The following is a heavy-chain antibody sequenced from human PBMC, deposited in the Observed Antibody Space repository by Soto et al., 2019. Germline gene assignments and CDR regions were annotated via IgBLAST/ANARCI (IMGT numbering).Heavy chain of an antibody. Sequence: SLRLSCAASGFTFSSSWMTWVRQAPGKGLEWVANIKQDGSEKYYVDSVKGRFTISRDNSKNSLYLQMNSLRAEDTAVYYCARDKNWGSRYFDYWGQGTLVTVSS. CDR2: IKQDGSEK. CDR1: GFTFSSSW. CDR3: ARDKNWGSRYFDY. V-gene: IGHV3-7*03. J-gene: IGHJ4*02. D-gene: IGHD7-27*01.